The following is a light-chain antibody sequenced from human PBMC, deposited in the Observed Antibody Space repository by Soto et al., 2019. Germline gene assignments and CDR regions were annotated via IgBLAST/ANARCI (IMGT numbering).Light chain of an antibody. CDR2: DVS. CDR1: SSDVGGYNY. CDR3: SSYTNTLTTL. J-gene: IGLJ2*01. V-gene: IGLV2-14*01. Sequence: QSALTQPASVSGSPGQSITISCTGTSSDVGGYNYVSWYQQHPGTSPKLMIYDVSNRPSGVSNRFSGSKSGNTASLTISGLQAEDEADYYCSSYTNTLTTLFGGGTKLTVL.